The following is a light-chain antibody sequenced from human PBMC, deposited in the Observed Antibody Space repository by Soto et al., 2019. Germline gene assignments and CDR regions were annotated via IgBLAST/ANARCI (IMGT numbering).Light chain of an antibody. Sequence: EIGLTQSPGTLSLSPGERATLSCRASQSVSSSYLAWYQQKPGQAPRLLIYAASSRATGIPDRFSGSGSGTDFTLTISRLEPEDFAVYYCQQYGSSPRTFGQGTKVEIK. CDR3: QQYGSSPRT. V-gene: IGKV3-20*01. CDR1: QSVSSSY. CDR2: AAS. J-gene: IGKJ1*01.